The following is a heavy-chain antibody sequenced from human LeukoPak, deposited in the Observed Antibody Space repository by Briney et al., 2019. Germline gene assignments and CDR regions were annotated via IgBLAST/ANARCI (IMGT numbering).Heavy chain of an antibody. Sequence: GGSLRLSCAASGFTLSSYGVDWVRQAPGKGLEWVSSISSSTRYIYYADSVKGRFTISRDSAKNSLYLQMNSLRAEDSAVYYCAREMDFYYYDMDVWGQGTTVTVSS. J-gene: IGHJ6*02. D-gene: IGHD2-8*01. CDR1: GFTLSSYG. CDR2: ISSSTRYI. CDR3: AREMDFYYYDMDV. V-gene: IGHV3-21*01.